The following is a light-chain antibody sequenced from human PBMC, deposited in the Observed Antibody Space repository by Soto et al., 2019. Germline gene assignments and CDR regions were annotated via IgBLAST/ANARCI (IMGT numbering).Light chain of an antibody. Sequence: DIQLTQSPSFLSASVGDRVTITCRASQGISSYLAWYQQKPGKAPKLLIYAASTLQSVVPSRFSGSGSGTEFTLTISSLQPEDFATYYCQQLNSYPLTFGGGTKVESK. CDR3: QQLNSYPLT. V-gene: IGKV1-9*01. CDR1: QGISSY. CDR2: AAS. J-gene: IGKJ4*01.